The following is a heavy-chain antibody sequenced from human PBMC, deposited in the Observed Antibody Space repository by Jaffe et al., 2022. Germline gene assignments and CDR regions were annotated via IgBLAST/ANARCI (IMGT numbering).Heavy chain of an antibody. Sequence: QVQLQESGPGLVKPSQTLSLTCTVSGGSISSGSYYWSWIRQPAGKGLEWIGRIYTSGSTNYNPSLKSRVTISVDTSKNQFSLKLSSVTAADTAVYYCARGKLEGRIWFGESGYYYYMDVWGKGTTVTVSS. CDR3: ARGKLEGRIWFGESGYYYYMDV. J-gene: IGHJ6*03. CDR2: IYTSGST. CDR1: GGSISSGSYY. D-gene: IGHD3-10*01. V-gene: IGHV4-61*02.